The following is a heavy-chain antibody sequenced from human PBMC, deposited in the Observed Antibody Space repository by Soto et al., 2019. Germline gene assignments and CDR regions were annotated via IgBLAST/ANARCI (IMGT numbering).Heavy chain of an antibody. CDR1: GFTFSSYA. J-gene: IGHJ4*02. CDR3: ARGLYSDYVFDY. CDR2: ISYDGSNK. V-gene: IGHV3-30-3*01. Sequence: QVQLVESGGGVVQPGRSLRLSCAASGFTFSSYAMHWVRQAPGKGLEWVAVISYDGSNKYYADSVKGRFTISRDNSKNTLYLQMNSLRAEDTAVYYCARGLYSDYVFDYWGQGTLVTVSS. D-gene: IGHD4-17*01.